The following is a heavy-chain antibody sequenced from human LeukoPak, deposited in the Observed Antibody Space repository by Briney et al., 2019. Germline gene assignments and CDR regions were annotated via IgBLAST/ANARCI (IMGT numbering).Heavy chain of an antibody. CDR2: INHSGST. CDR3: ARGWAVVVVAYFDY. V-gene: IGHV4-34*01. D-gene: IGHD2-15*01. CDR1: GGSISSYY. Sequence: SETLSLTCTVSGGSISSYYWSWIRQPPGKGLEWIGEINHSGSTNYNPSLKSRVTISVDTSKNQFSLKLSSVTAADTAVYYCARGWAVVVVAYFDYWGQGTLVTVSS. J-gene: IGHJ4*02.